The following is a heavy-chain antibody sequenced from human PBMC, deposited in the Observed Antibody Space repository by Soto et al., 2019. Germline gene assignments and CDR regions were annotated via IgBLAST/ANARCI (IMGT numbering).Heavy chain of an antibody. D-gene: IGHD4-17*01. J-gene: IGHJ4*02. CDR1: GFSLTTTSMG. V-gene: IGHV2-5*02. Sequence: QITLKESGPPLVRPAQTLTLTCAFSGFSLTTTSMGVAWIRQPPGKALEWLALIYWDDDQRYSPSLKDRLTIFKDTSRSRVVLTISNMNPEETGTYFCAHAGDYDLLSFDHWGPGTLVTVSS. CDR3: AHAGDYDLLSFDH. CDR2: IYWDDDQ.